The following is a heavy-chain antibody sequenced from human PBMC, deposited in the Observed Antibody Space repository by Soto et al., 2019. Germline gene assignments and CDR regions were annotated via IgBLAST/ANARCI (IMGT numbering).Heavy chain of an antibody. CDR2: ISGSGRST. V-gene: IGHV3-23*01. J-gene: IGHJ4*02. CDR3: AKGQPYYDFWSGYSSVNDY. CDR1: GFTSSSYA. D-gene: IGHD3-3*01. Sequence: EVQLLESGGGLVQPGGSLRLSCAASGFTSSSYAMSWVRQAPGKGLEWVSAISGSGRSTYYADSVKGRFTISRDNSKNTLYLQMNSLRAEATALYYCAKGQPYYDFWSGYSSVNDYWGQGTLVTVSS.